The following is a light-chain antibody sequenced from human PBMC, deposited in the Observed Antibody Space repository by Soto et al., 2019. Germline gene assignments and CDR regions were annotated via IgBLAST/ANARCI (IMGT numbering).Light chain of an antibody. J-gene: IGLJ2*01. V-gene: IGLV2-14*01. CDR3: SSYTSTSTIV. CDR1: SSDIGGYNY. CDR2: EVN. Sequence: QSALTQPASMSGSPGQSITISCTGTSSDIGGYNYVSWYQQYPGKAPKLMIYEVNNRPLGVSNRFSGFKSGNTASLAISGLQADDEADYYCSSYTSTSTIVFGGGTQLTVL.